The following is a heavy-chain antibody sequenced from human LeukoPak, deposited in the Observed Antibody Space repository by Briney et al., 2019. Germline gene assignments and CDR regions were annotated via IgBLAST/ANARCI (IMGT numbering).Heavy chain of an antibody. CDR1: GFTFDDYA. D-gene: IGHD3-22*01. J-gene: IGHJ4*02. Sequence: SGGSLRLSCAASGFTFDDYAMQWVRQAPGKGLEWVSGISWNSGSIGYADSVKGRFTISRDNAKNSLYLQMNSLRAEDMALYYCAKDQYYDSSGYLDYWGQGTLVTVSS. CDR3: AKDQYYDSSGYLDY. V-gene: IGHV3-9*03. CDR2: ISWNSGSI.